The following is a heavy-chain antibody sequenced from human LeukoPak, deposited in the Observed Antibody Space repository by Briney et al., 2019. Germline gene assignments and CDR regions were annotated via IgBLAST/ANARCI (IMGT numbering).Heavy chain of an antibody. J-gene: IGHJ4*02. D-gene: IGHD6-13*01. CDR3: ASRTAAGTDY. CDR2: MNPNSGNT. V-gene: IGHV1-8*02. Sequence: ASVRVSCKASGYTFTGYYMHWVRQAPGQGLEWMGWMNPNSGNTGYAQKFQGRVTMTRNTSISTAYMELSSLRSEDTAVYYCASRTAAGTDYWGQGTLVTVSS. CDR1: GYTFTGYY.